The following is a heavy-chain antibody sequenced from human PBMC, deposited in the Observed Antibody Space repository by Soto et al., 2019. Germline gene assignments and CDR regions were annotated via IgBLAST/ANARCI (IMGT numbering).Heavy chain of an antibody. CDR1: RYNFIAQN. D-gene: IGHD1-7*01. J-gene: IGHJ3*01. CDR3: ARERHLNSPSDAFDL. V-gene: IGHV1-2*02. Sequence: QVHLVQSGAEVKKPGASVKVSCMASRYNFIAQNIHWVRQAPGLDLEWMGKMNPNSGGSDYAQEFQGRVTVTRDTSISTVYMELTSLKSDDTAVYYCARERHLNSPSDAFDLWGQGTMVIVSS. CDR2: MNPNSGGS.